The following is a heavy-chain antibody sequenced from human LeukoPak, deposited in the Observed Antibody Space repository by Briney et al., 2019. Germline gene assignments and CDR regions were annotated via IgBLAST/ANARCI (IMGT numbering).Heavy chain of an antibody. Sequence: SETLSLTCTVSGGXISSYYWSWIRQPPGKGLEWIGYIYYSGSTNYNPSLKSRVTISVDTSKNQFSLKLSSVTAADTAVYYCARVATTRGYFDYWGQGTLVTVSS. V-gene: IGHV4-59*01. CDR3: ARVATTRGYFDY. CDR1: GGXISSYY. CDR2: IYYSGST. D-gene: IGHD5-12*01. J-gene: IGHJ4*02.